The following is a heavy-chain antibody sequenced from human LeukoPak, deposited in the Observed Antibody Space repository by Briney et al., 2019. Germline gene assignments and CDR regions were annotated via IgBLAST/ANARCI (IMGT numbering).Heavy chain of an antibody. CDR2: INPNSGGT. Sequence: ASVKVSCKASGYTFTGYYMHWVRQAPGQGLEWMGWINPNSGGTSYAQKFQGRVTMTRDTSISTAYMELSRLRSDDTAVYYCASEAKYCSTTSCPLSYWGQGTLVTVSS. J-gene: IGHJ4*02. CDR1: GYTFTGYY. V-gene: IGHV1-2*02. D-gene: IGHD2-2*01. CDR3: ASEAKYCSTTSCPLSY.